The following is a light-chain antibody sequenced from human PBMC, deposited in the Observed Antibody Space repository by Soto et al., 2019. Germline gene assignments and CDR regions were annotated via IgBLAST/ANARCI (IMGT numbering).Light chain of an antibody. CDR1: QSVSGY. CDR2: DAS. J-gene: IGKJ4*01. V-gene: IGKV3-11*01. CDR3: QQRSNWPLT. Sequence: EIVLTQSPVTLSLSPGERATLSCRVSQSVSGYLAWYQQKAGQAPRLLIYDASNRATGIPARFSGSGSETDFTLTISSLEPEDFAVYYCQQRSNWPLTFGGGTKVEIK.